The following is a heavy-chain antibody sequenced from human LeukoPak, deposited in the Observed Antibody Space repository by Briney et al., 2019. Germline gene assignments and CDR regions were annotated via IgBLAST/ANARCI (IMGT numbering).Heavy chain of an antibody. D-gene: IGHD3-3*01. CDR1: GGSISSSSHY. CDR2: LFYSGNT. Sequence: PSETLSLTCTVSGGSISSSSHYWGWIRQPPGKGLEWIGSLFYSGNTYYNPSLKSRLTISVGTSKNQFSLKLSSVTAADTAVYYCARRRYYDFWSDKLGEVWGQGTLVTVSS. J-gene: IGHJ4*02. CDR3: ARRRYYDFWSDKLGEV. V-gene: IGHV4-39*01.